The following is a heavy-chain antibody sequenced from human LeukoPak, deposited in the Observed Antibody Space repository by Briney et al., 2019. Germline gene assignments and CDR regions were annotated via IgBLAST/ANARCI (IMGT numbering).Heavy chain of an antibody. CDR3: ASRLVTKYFDY. Sequence: PSETLSLTCAVSGGSISGYYWSWIRQPPGKGLEWIGYIYYSGSTNYNPSLKSRVTMSVDTSKNQFSLRLSSVTAADTAVYYCASRLVTKYFDYWGQGTPVTVSS. CDR1: GGSISGYY. V-gene: IGHV4-59*08. CDR2: IYYSGST. J-gene: IGHJ4*02. D-gene: IGHD2-21*02.